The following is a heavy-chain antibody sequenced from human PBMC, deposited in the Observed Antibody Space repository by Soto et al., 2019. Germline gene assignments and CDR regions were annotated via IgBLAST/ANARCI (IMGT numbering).Heavy chain of an antibody. D-gene: IGHD3-22*01. CDR2: IWHDGGNY. CDR1: GFIFNNYG. CDR3: ARNYYDSSGYYYGGAFDI. V-gene: IGHV3-33*01. J-gene: IGHJ3*02. Sequence: GGSLRLSCAASGFIFNNYGMQWVRQAPGKGLEWVAVIWHDGGNYGYADSVKGRFTVSRDNSKNTLYLQMNSLRAEDTAVYYCARNYYDSSGYYYGGAFDIWGQGTMVTVSS.